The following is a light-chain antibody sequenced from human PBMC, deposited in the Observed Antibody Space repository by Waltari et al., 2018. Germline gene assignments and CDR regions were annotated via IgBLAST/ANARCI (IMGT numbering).Light chain of an antibody. CDR1: SSDVGGYNN. CDR3: SSYTSNNTVV. V-gene: IGLV2-14*03. Sequence: QSALTPPASVSGSSGQSITISCTGTSSDVGGYNNVSWYQQHPGKAPKFMIYDVSKRPSGVSDRFSGSKSGNTASLTISGLQAEDEADYYCSSYTSNNTVVFGGGTKLTVL. CDR2: DVS. J-gene: IGLJ2*01.